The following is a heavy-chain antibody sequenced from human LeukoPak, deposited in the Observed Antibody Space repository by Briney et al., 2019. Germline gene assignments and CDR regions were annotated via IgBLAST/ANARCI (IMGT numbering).Heavy chain of an antibody. D-gene: IGHD3-22*01. CDR2: INPNSGGT. CDR1: GYTFTGYY. V-gene: IGHV1-2*02. CDR3: ARGRYYYEAIDY. Sequence: ASVRVSCKASGYTFTGYYMHWVRQAPGQGLEWMGWINPNSGGTNYAQKFQGRVTMTRHTSISTAYMELSRLRSDDTAVYYCARGRYYYEAIDYWGQGTLVTVSS. J-gene: IGHJ4*02.